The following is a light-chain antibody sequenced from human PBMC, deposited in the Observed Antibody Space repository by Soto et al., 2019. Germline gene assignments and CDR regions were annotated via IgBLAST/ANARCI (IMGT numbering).Light chain of an antibody. CDR3: AAWDDSLNGPYV. V-gene: IGLV1-44*01. CDR1: SSNIGSNT. CDR2: SNN. Sequence: QSVLTQPPSASGAPGPRGTISCSGSSSNIGSNTVNWYQQLPGTAPKLLIYSNNQRPSGVPDRFSGSKSGTSASLAISGLQSEDEADYYCAAWDDSLNGPYVFGTGTKVTVL. J-gene: IGLJ1*01.